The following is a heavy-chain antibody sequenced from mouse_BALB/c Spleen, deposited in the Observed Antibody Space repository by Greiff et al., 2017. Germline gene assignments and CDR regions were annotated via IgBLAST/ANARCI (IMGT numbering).Heavy chain of an antibody. J-gene: IGHJ4*01. D-gene: IGHD1-1*01. V-gene: IGHV1-54*01. CDR3: ARGYYGSRYEGAMDY. CDR2: INPGSGGT. CDR1: GYAFTNYL. Sequence: QVQLQQSGAELVRPGTSVKVSCKASGYAFTNYLIEWVKQRPGQGLEWIGVINPGSGGTNYNEKFKGKATLTADKSSSTAYMQLSSLTSDDSAVYVCARGYYGSRYEGAMDYWGQGTSVTVSS.